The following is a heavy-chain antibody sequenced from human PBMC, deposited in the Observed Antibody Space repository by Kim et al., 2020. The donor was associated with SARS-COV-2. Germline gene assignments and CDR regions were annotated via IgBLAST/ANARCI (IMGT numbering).Heavy chain of an antibody. CDR2: IYLSTSIA. Sequence: GESLKISCQGSGYSVSNHWLGWVRQMPGKGLEWMAIIYLSTSIAKYTPSFRGQVTISADKSISTAYLQWSSLEASDNAIYYCAGALDGTFYWNSWGQGTLVTVSS. CDR1: GYSVSNHW. V-gene: IGHV5-51*01. CDR3: AGALDGTFYWNS. D-gene: IGHD1-26*01. J-gene: IGHJ4*02.